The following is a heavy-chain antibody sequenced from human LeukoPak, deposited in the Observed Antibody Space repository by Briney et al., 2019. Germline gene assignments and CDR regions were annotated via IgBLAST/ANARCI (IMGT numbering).Heavy chain of an antibody. Sequence: PGRSLRLSWVASGFTLSSYGMHWVRQAPGKRLVWVSRIHRDGNSTAYADSVKGRFTISRDDAKNTLYLQMNSTGAEDTAVYYCVGSSGWLEYWGQGTLVTVSS. V-gene: IGHV3-74*01. J-gene: IGHJ4*02. CDR2: IHRDGNST. CDR3: VGSSGWLEY. CDR1: GFTLSSYG. D-gene: IGHD6-19*01.